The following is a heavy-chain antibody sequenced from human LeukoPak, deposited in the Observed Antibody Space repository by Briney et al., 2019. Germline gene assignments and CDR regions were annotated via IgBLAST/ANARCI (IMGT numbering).Heavy chain of an antibody. CDR3: ARHPFNYYYYMDV. Sequence: SETLSLTCTVSGGSISSNNYYWGWLRQPPGMGLEWIATIYYSGSTYYNPSLKGRVTISVDTSKNQFSLKLSSVTAADTAVYYCARHPFNYYYYMDVWGKGTTVTVSS. CDR1: GGSISSNNYY. CDR2: IYYSGST. J-gene: IGHJ6*03. V-gene: IGHV4-39*01.